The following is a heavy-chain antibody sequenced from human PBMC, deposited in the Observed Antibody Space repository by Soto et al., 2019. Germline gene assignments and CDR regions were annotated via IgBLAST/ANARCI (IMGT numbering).Heavy chain of an antibody. Sequence: QVQLQQWGAGLLKPSETLSLTCAVYGGSFSGYYWSWIRQPPGKGLEWIGEINHSGSTNYNPSLKSRVTISVDTSMNQFSLKLSSVTAADTAVYYCARVSHMVVLDYWGQGTLVTVSS. CDR2: INHSGST. D-gene: IGHD2-21*01. CDR3: ARVSHMVVLDY. CDR1: GGSFSGYY. V-gene: IGHV4-34*01. J-gene: IGHJ4*02.